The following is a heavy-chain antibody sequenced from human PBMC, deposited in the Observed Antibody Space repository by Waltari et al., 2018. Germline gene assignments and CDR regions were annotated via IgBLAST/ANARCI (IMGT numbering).Heavy chain of an antibody. CDR2: IRYDGSNK. D-gene: IGHD1-26*01. CDR3: AKGSGSYEGFDP. Sequence: QLVASGGGVVQPGGSLRLSCAASGFTVGSFGMLWVRQAPGKGLEWVTFIRYDGSNKYYADSVKGRFIISRDNSKNTVYLQMNSLRPEDAAVYYCAKGSGSYEGFDPWGQGTLVTVSS. V-gene: IGHV3-30*02. J-gene: IGHJ5*02. CDR1: GFTVGSFG.